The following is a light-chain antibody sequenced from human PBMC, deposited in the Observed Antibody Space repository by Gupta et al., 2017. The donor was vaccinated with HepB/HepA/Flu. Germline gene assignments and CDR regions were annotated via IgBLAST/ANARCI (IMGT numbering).Light chain of an antibody. CDR2: GKN. V-gene: IGLV3-19*01. CDR3: NSRDTSGNHWV. CDR1: SLRRYY. J-gene: IGLJ3*02. Sequence: SSDLTQDPVVSVALGQTVRITCQGDSLRRYYASWYQQKPGQAPILVIFGKNNRPSGIPDRFSGSNSRNTASLTITGAQAEDEADYYCNSRDTSGNHWVFGGGTKLTVL.